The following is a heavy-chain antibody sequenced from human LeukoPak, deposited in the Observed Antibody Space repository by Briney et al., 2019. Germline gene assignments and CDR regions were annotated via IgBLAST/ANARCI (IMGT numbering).Heavy chain of an antibody. J-gene: IGHJ3*02. CDR1: GFTFSSYA. Sequence: HAGGSLRLSCAASGFTFSSYAMSWVRQAPGKGLEWVSAISGSGASTHYADSVKGRFTISRVNSKNTLYLQMNSLRAEDTAVYYCAKPRNYLDAFDIWGQGTMVTVSS. CDR3: AKPRNYLDAFDI. CDR2: ISGSGAST. D-gene: IGHD1-7*01. V-gene: IGHV3-23*01.